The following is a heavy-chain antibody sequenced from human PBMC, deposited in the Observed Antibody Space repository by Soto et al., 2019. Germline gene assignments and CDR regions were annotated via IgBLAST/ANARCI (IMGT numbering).Heavy chain of an antibody. CDR1: GYFISSGYY. J-gene: IGHJ4*02. D-gene: IGHD3-10*01. CDR2: MFHSGST. V-gene: IGHV4-38-2*02. Sequence: LSLTCAVSGYFISSGYYWGWIRQPPGKGLEWIGSMFHSGSTHYNPSLKSRVTISVDTSKNHFSLRLSSVTASDTAVYYCARDPHYYYNNRDYVEYWGRGILVTVSS. CDR3: ARDPHYYYNNRDYVEY.